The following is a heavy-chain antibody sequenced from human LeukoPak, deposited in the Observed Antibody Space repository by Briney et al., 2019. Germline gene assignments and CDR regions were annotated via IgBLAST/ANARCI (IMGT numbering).Heavy chain of an antibody. J-gene: IGHJ4*02. CDR2: INPNSGGT. CDR3: ARVPQGPGVAVAAQGDY. V-gene: IGHV1-2*06. Sequence: ASVKVSRKASGYTFTGYYMDWVRQAPGQGLEWMGRINPNSGGTNYAQKFQGRVTVTRDTSISTAYMELSRLRSDDTAVYYCARVPQGPGVAVAAQGDYWGQGTLVTVSS. CDR1: GYTFTGYY. D-gene: IGHD6-19*01.